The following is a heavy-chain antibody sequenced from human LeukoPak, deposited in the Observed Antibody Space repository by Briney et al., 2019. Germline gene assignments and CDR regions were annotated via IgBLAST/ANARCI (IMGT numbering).Heavy chain of an antibody. CDR2: VDPEDGET. J-gene: IGHJ4*02. V-gene: IGHV1-69-2*01. CDR1: GGTFSSYA. Sequence: GASVKVSCKASGGTFSSYAISWVRQAPGKGLEWMGRVDPEDGETIYAEKFQGRVTITADTSTVTGYMEVSSLTLDDTAVYYCATAPRVSHWGQGTLVTVSS. CDR3: ATAPRVSH.